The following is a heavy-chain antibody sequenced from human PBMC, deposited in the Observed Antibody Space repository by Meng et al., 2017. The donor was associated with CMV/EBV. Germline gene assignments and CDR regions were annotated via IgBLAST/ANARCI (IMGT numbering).Heavy chain of an antibody. J-gene: IGHJ4*02. CDR2: ISYDGSNK. Sequence: QVHRVGFGGGLVQPGRSLGLSCAASGFTFSSYAMHWVRQAPGKGLEWVAVISYDGSNKYYADSVKGRFTISRDNSKNTLYLQMNSLRAEDTAVYYCARGDYFDYWGQGTLVTVSS. CDR1: GFTFSSYA. CDR3: ARGDYFDY. V-gene: IGHV3-30-3*01.